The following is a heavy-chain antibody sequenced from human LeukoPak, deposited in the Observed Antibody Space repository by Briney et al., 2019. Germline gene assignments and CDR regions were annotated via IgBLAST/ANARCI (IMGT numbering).Heavy chain of an antibody. CDR3: TRDRGGYTYATFDY. J-gene: IGHJ4*02. V-gene: IGHV3-23*03. CDR2: IHNDAATT. CDR1: GFGFGAYA. Sequence: PGASLRLSCAASGFGFGAYAMIWVRQAPGKGLEWVSLIHNDAATTYYADSVRGRFTVSRDNSKNRLYLQMTSLRAEDTAVYYCTRDRGGYTYATFDYWGLGTLVTVSS. D-gene: IGHD5-18*01.